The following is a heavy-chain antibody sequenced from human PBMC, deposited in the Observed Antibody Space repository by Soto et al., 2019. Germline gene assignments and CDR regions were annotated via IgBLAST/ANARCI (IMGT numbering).Heavy chain of an antibody. CDR3: ARERPDGARLDP. J-gene: IGHJ5*02. V-gene: IGHV4-30-4*01. D-gene: IGHD6-6*01. Sequence: QVQLQESGPGLVKPSQTLSLTCTVSGGSISSGDYYWSWIRQPPGKGLEWIGYIYHSGSTYYNPSLQSRVTISVNTSKNPFSLKLSSVTAADTAVYYCARERPDGARLDPWGQGTLVTVSS. CDR1: GGSISSGDYY. CDR2: IYHSGST.